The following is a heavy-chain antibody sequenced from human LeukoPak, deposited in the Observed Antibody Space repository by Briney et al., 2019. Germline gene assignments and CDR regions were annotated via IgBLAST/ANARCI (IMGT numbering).Heavy chain of an antibody. CDR1: GGSISSYY. Sequence: PSETLSLTCTVSGGSISSYYWSWIRQPPGKGLEWIGYIYYSGSTNYNPSLKSRVTISVDTSKNQFSLKLSSVTAADTAVYYCARVLTSYGDYPYFDYWGQGTLVTVSS. J-gene: IGHJ4*02. D-gene: IGHD4-17*01. CDR2: IYYSGST. CDR3: ARVLTSYGDYPYFDY. V-gene: IGHV4-59*01.